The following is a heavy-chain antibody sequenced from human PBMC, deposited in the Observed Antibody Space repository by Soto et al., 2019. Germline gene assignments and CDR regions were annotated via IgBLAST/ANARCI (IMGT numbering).Heavy chain of an antibody. Sequence: QVQLVQSGAEVKKPGASVKVSCKASGYTFTSYAMHWVRQAPGQRLEWMGWINAGNGNTKYSQKFQGRVTITRDTSASTAYMELSSLRSEDTAVYYCARGGVGATIRYFQHWGQGTLVTVSS. CDR3: ARGGVGATIRYFQH. D-gene: IGHD1-26*01. CDR2: INAGNGNT. CDR1: GYTFTSYA. V-gene: IGHV1-3*01. J-gene: IGHJ1*01.